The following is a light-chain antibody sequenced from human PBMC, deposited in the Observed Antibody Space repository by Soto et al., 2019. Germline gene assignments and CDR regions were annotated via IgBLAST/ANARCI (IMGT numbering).Light chain of an antibody. CDR3: AAWDDSLNGYV. CDR1: SSNIGNNA. J-gene: IGLJ1*01. Sequence: QLVLTQPPSESEAPRQRVTISCSGSSSNIGNNAVNWYQQLPGKAPKLLIYYDDLLPSGVSDRFSGSKSGTSASLAISGLQSEDEADYYCAAWDDSLNGYVFGTGTKLTVL. V-gene: IGLV1-36*01. CDR2: YDD.